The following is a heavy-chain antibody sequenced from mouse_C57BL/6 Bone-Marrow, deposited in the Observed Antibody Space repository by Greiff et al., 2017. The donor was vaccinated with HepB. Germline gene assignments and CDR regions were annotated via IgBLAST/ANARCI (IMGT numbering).Heavy chain of an antibody. CDR1: GFTFNTYA. D-gene: IGHD1-3*01. Sequence: EVQLVESGGGLVQPKGSLKLSCAASGFTFNTYAMHWVRQAPGKGLEWVARIRSKSSNYATYYADSVKDRFTISRDDSKSMLYLQMNNLTNEDTAMYFCVSGLITGYWYFDVWGTGTTVTVSS. V-gene: IGHV10-3*01. CDR2: IRSKSSNYAT. CDR3: VSGLITGYWYFDV. J-gene: IGHJ1*03.